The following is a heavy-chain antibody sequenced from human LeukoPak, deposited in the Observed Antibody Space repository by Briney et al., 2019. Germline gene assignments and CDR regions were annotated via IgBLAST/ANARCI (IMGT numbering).Heavy chain of an antibody. V-gene: IGHV3-74*01. CDR1: GFTLSNSW. Sequence: GSLRLSCAASGFTLSNSWMHWVRQPPGKGLVWVSRIKSDGSSSIYADSVKGRFTISRDNAKNTLYLQMNSLRAEDTAVYYCARSQSGGFDPWGQGTLVTVSS. CDR3: ARSQSGGFDP. J-gene: IGHJ5*02. D-gene: IGHD3-10*01. CDR2: IKSDGSSS.